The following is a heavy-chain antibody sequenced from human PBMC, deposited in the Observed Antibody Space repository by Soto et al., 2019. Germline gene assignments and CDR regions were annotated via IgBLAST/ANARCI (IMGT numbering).Heavy chain of an antibody. CDR2: IRSKANSYAT. V-gene: IGHV3-73*01. Sequence: EVQLVESGGGLVQPGGSLKLSCAASGFTFSGSAMHWVRQASGKGLEWVGRIRSKANSYATAYAASVKGRFTISRDDSKNTAYLQMNRLKTEDTAVYYCTRLDSVVAGTLADYWGQGTLVSVSS. CDR1: GFTFSGSA. D-gene: IGHD6-19*01. CDR3: TRLDSVVAGTLADY. J-gene: IGHJ4*02.